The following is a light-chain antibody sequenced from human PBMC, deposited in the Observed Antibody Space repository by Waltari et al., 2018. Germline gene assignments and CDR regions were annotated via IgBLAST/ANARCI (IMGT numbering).Light chain of an antibody. J-gene: IGKJ1*01. Sequence: DIVLTQSPGTLSLSLGERATVSCRASQRVSRALAWYQQKPGQAPRLLIYGASTRATGIPDRFSGSGSGTDFSLTISRLEPDDFAVYYCQHYLRLPVTFGQGTTVEI. V-gene: IGKV3-20*01. CDR2: GAS. CDR3: QHYLRLPVT. CDR1: QRVSRA.